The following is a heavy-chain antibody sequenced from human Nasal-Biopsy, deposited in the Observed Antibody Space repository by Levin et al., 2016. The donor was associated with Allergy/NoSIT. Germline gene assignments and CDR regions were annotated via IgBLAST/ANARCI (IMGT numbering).Heavy chain of an antibody. J-gene: IGHJ6*02. CDR2: IDASGGSA. CDR3: AKEAALEFCSGRSCRYGLDL. D-gene: IGHD3-3*01. Sequence: GESLKISCIGSEFTFNTYVMTWVRQAPGKGLEWVSSIDASGGSAYLADSVKGRFSVSRDNPRHTLHLDMSSLRVEDTAVYYCAKEAALEFCSGRSCRYGLDLWGQGTTVTVSS. V-gene: IGHV3-23*01. CDR1: EFTFNTYV.